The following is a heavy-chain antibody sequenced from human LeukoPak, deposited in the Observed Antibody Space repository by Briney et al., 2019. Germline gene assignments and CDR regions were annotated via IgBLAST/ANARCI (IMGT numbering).Heavy chain of an antibody. Sequence: ASVKVSCKASGDTFTSYYMHWVRQAPGQGLEWMGIVNPSGGSASYAQKFQGRVTITADESTSTAYMELSSLRSEDTAVYYCARDRRITMIARGLDYFDYWGQGTLVTVSS. D-gene: IGHD3-22*01. J-gene: IGHJ4*02. V-gene: IGHV1-46*01. CDR2: VNPSGGSA. CDR1: GDTFTSYY. CDR3: ARDRRITMIARGLDYFDY.